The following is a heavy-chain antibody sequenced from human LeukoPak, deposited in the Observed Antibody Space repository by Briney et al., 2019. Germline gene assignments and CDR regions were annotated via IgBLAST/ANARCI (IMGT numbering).Heavy chain of an antibody. Sequence: GSLRLSCAASGFTFSGSAIHWIRQPPGKGVEWIGYVHYSGTTNYNPSLKNRVTISQDTSRNQFSLSLSSVTAADTAVYYCARGSGWLTASWGQGTLVTVSS. J-gene: IGHJ5*02. CDR2: VHYSGTT. D-gene: IGHD2-21*02. CDR1: GFTFSGSA. CDR3: ARGSGWLTAS. V-gene: IGHV4-59*01.